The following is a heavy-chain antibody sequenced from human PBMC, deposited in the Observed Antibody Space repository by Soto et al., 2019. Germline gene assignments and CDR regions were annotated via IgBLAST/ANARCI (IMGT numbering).Heavy chain of an antibody. CDR3: ARDRRSRIVVVPAATYFDY. J-gene: IGHJ4*02. D-gene: IGHD2-2*01. CDR2: ISAYNGNT. V-gene: IGHV1-18*01. Sequence: ASVKVSCRASGYTFTSYGISWVRQAPGQGLEWMGWISAYNGNTNYAQKLQGRVTMTTDTSTSTAYMELRSLRSDDTAVYYCARDRRSRIVVVPAATYFDYWGQGTLVTVAS. CDR1: GYTFTSYG.